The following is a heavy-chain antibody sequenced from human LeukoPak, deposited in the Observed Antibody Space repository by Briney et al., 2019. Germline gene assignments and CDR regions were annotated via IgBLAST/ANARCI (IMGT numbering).Heavy chain of an antibody. CDR3: AKEGRSLQTY. Sequence: GGSLRLFCAASGFMFSSNWMSWVRLAPGKGLEWVANIKEDGAETYYVDSVKGRFTISRDNAKNSLYLQMNSLRVEDTAVYYCAKEGRSLQTYWGQGTLVTVSS. J-gene: IGHJ4*02. CDR2: IKEDGAET. V-gene: IGHV3-7*03. CDR1: GFMFSSNW. D-gene: IGHD5-24*01.